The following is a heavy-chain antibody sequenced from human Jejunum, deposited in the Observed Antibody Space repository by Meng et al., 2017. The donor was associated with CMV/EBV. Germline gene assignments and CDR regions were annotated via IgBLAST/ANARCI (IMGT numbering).Heavy chain of an antibody. V-gene: IGHV3-66*01. CDR2: LYSSGIT. D-gene: IGHD1-26*01. Sequence: LVESGGDLVQPGESLGLSWAASGLTVSSKYMGWLRQAQGKGLEWVSILYSSGITYYADSVKGRFTISRDNSKNTLYFQMNTLRAEDTAVYYCARWSGTYYDYWGQGTLVTVSS. CDR3: ARWSGTYYDY. CDR1: GLTVSSKY. J-gene: IGHJ4*02.